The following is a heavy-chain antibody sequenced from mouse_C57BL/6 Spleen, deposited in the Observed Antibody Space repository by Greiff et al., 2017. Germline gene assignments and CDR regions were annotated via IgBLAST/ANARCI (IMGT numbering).Heavy chain of an antibody. D-gene: IGHD2-3*01. CDR2: IYPGDGDT. J-gene: IGHJ2*01. CDR3: ARSHYDAYYFDY. V-gene: IGHV1-80*01. Sequence: QVQLQQSGAELVKPGASVKISCKASGYAFSSYWMNWVKQRPGKGLEWIGQIYPGDGDTNYNGKFKGKATLTADKSSSTAYMQLSSLTSEDSAVYFCARSHYDAYYFDYWGQGTTLTVSA. CDR1: GYAFSSYW.